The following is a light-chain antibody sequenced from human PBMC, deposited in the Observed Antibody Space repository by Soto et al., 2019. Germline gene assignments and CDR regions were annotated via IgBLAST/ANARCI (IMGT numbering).Light chain of an antibody. CDR2: DTN. V-gene: IGLV1-51*01. J-gene: IGLJ2*01. CDR3: GTWDSRLSGVL. Sequence: QSVLRQPPSVSAAPGQTVTISCSGNKSNVGRNYVSWYQQFPGTAPRLLIYDTNKRPSGIPGRFSGSKSGTSATLGITGLQTGDEAIYYCGTWDSRLSGVLFGGGTKLTVL. CDR1: KSNVGRNY.